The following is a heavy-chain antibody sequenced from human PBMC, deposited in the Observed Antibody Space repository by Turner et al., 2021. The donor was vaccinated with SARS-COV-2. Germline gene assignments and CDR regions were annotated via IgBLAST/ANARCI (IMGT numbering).Heavy chain of an antibody. CDR1: GGSISSTSYY. Sequence: QLQLQESGPGRVKPSETLSLTCTVSGGSISSTSYYWGWIRQPPGKGLEWIGSNSGSTYYNPSLKSRVTISADTTKNQFSLKLSSVTAADTAVYYCACGYYSRGDYWGQGTLVTVSS. D-gene: IGHD3-3*01. V-gene: IGHV4-39*01. CDR3: ACGYYSRGDY. CDR2: NSGST. J-gene: IGHJ4*02.